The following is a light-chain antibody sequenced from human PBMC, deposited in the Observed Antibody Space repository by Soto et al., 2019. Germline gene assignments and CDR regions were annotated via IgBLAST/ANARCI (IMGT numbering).Light chain of an antibody. CDR2: DAS. Sequence: PGQGASLSCRASKSVGGDLVWYQQHPGQAPRLLIYDASNRATGIPARFSGSGSGTDFTLTISSLEPEDFAVYYCQQRSNWPPITFGQGTRLEIK. CDR1: KSVGGD. V-gene: IGKV3-11*01. CDR3: QQRSNWPPIT. J-gene: IGKJ5*01.